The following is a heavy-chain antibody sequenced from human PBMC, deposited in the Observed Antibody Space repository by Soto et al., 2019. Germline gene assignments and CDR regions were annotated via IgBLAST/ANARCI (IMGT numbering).Heavy chain of an antibody. V-gene: IGHV2-5*04. CDR1: GFSLTTSAVV. Sequence: QITLKESGPTLVKPTQTLTLTCTFSGFSLTTSAVVVGWVRQPPGKALEWLTFIYGNDDKRFRPSLKTRLTITKHTVTHPEVLTMTNRDPVDTATYFCVENAVEQSIDYWGQGTLVTFSS. CDR3: VENAVEQSIDY. D-gene: IGHD1-1*01. J-gene: IGHJ4*02. CDR2: IYGNDDK.